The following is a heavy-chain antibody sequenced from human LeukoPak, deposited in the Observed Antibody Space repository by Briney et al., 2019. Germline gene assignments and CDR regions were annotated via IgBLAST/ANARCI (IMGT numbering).Heavy chain of an antibody. V-gene: IGHV4-59*11. CDR2: IYFSGST. J-gene: IGHJ4*02. D-gene: IGHD6-6*01. CDR1: GGSISSQY. CDR3: ARGARYSDS. Sequence: SETLSLTCTVSGGSISSQYWSWIRQPPGEGLEWIGYIYFSGSTNYNPSLKSRVAISIDTSKNQFSLKLSSVTAADTAVYYCARGARYSDSWGQGTLVAVSS.